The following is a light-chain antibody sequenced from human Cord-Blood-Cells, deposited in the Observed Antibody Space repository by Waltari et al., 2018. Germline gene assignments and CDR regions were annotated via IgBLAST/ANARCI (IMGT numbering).Light chain of an antibody. V-gene: IGKV1-33*01. CDR1: QDISNY. Sequence: DIQMTQSPSSLSASVGDRVTITCPASQDISNYLNWYQQKPGKAPKLLIYDASNFETGVPSRFSGSGSWTDFTFTISSLQPEDIATYYCQQYDNLPPLTFGGGTKVEIK. CDR3: QQYDNLPPLT. CDR2: DAS. J-gene: IGKJ4*01.